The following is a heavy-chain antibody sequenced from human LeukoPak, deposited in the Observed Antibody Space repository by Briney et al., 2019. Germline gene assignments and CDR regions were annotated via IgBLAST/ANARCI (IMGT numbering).Heavy chain of an antibody. CDR2: IYSDGST. CDR3: ARVGVYDSSGYYRGRAFDI. Sequence: PSETLSLTCAVYGGSFSGYYWSWIRQPPGKGLEWVSVIYSDGSTYYADSVKGRFTISRDNSKNTLYLQMNSLRAEDTAVYYCARVGVYDSSGYYRGRAFDIWGQGTMVTVSS. J-gene: IGHJ3*02. CDR1: GGSFSGYY. V-gene: IGHV3-53*01. D-gene: IGHD3-22*01.